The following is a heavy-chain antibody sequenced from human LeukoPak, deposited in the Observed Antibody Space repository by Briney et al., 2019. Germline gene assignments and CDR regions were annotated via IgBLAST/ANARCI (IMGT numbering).Heavy chain of an antibody. V-gene: IGHV4-39*07. CDR3: ARGLGESSGMGY. CDR1: GGSISSGNYY. CDR2: IYYTENT. D-gene: IGHD3-22*01. Sequence: SETLSLTCTVSGGSISSGNYYWGWIRQPPGKGLEWIGSIYYTENTHYNPSLKSRVTISVDTSKNQFSLKLSSVTAADTAVYYCARGLGESSGMGYWGQGTLVTVSS. J-gene: IGHJ4*02.